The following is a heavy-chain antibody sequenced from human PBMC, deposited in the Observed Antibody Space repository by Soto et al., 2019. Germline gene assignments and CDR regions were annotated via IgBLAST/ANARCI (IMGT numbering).Heavy chain of an antibody. CDR3: AKDSTTTRLSKLIDY. Sequence: GGSLRLSCAASGFTFSSYAMHWVRQAPGKGLEWVAVISYDGSNKYYADSVKGRFTISRDNSKNTLYLQMNSLRAEDTAVYYCAKDSTTTRLSKLIDYWGQGTLVTVLL. D-gene: IGHD1-1*01. CDR1: GFTFSSYA. J-gene: IGHJ4*02. CDR2: ISYDGSNK. V-gene: IGHV3-30*04.